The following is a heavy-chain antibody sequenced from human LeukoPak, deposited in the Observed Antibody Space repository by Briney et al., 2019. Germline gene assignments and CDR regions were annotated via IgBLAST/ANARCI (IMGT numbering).Heavy chain of an antibody. V-gene: IGHV3-23*01. D-gene: IGHD6-6*01. J-gene: IGHJ6*02. CDR2: ISGSGGST. CDR1: GFTFSSYA. CDR3: AKSGRIAARLFPRTYYYYGMDV. Sequence: GGSLRLSCAASGFTFSSYAMSWVRQAPGKGLEWVSAISGSGGSTYYADSVKGRFTISRDNSKNTLYLQMNSLRAEDTAVYCCAKSGRIAARLFPRTYYYYGMDVWGQGTTVTVSS.